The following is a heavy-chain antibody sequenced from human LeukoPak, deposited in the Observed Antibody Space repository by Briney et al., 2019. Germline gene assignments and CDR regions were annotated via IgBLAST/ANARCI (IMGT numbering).Heavy chain of an antibody. Sequence: SQTLSLTCTVSGGSISSGSYYWSWIRQPPGKGLEWIGEINHSGSTNYNPSLKSRVTISVDTSKNQFSLKLSSVSAADTAVYYCAHYDSSGYYRYYFDYWGQGTLVTVSS. D-gene: IGHD3-22*01. CDR1: GGSISSGSYY. CDR3: AHYDSSGYYRYYFDY. V-gene: IGHV4-39*01. J-gene: IGHJ4*02. CDR2: INHSGST.